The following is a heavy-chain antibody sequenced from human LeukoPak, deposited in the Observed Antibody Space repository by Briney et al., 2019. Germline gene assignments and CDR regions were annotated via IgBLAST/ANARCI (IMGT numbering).Heavy chain of an antibody. CDR3: ARWGSHLETVVVPSARGFDP. D-gene: IGHD2-2*01. J-gene: IGHJ5*02. CDR2: IYPGDSDT. CDR1: GYSFTSYW. Sequence: GESLKISCKGSGYSFTSYWIGWVRQMPGKGLEWMGIIYPGDSDTRYSPSFQGQVTISADKSISTAYLQWSSLKASDTAMYYCARWGSHLETVVVPSARGFDPWGQGTLVTVSS. V-gene: IGHV5-51*01.